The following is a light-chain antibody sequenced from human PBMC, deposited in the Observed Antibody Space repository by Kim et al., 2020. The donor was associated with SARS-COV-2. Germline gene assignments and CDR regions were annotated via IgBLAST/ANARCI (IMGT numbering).Light chain of an antibody. CDR1: SGTIASKY. J-gene: IGLJ3*02. V-gene: IGLV6-57*03. CDR3: QSYDSTNVV. Sequence: GKAVTSSCSRSSGTIASKYVQWYQQRPGSAPTTVIQANNQRPSGVPERFSGSIDSSSNSASLTISGLRTEDEADYYCQSYDSTNVVFGGGTQLTVL. CDR2: ANN.